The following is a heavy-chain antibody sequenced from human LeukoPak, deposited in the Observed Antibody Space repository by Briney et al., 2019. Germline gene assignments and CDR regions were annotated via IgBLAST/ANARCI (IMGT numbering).Heavy chain of an antibody. CDR2: ISAYNGNT. D-gene: IGHD3-16*02. CDR3: ASNLRLGELSSRFDY. J-gene: IGHJ4*02. V-gene: IGHV1-18*01. Sequence: ASVKVSCKPSGYTFISYGISWVRHAPGQGVEWMGWISAYNGNTNYAQKFQGRITMTTDTSTSTAYMELRSLRSDDTAVYYCASNLRLGELSSRFDYWGQGTLVTVSS. CDR1: GYTFISYG.